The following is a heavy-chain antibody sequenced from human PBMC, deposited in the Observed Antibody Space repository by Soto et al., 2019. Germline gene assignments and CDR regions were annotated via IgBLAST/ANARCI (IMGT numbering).Heavy chain of an antibody. CDR1: GFTFSSYG. J-gene: IGHJ4*02. CDR3: AKGGHSGSEFDY. Sequence: GGSLRLSCAASGFTFSSYGMHWVCQAPGKGLEWVAVISYDGSNKYYADSVKGRFTISRDNSKNTLYLQMNSLRAEDTAVYYCAKGGHSGSEFDYWGQGTLVTVSS. V-gene: IGHV3-30*18. CDR2: ISYDGSNK. D-gene: IGHD1-26*01.